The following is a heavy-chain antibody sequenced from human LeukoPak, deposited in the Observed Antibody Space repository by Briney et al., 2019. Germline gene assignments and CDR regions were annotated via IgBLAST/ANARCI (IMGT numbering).Heavy chain of an antibody. V-gene: IGHV1-69*13. CDR1: GGTFSSYA. J-gene: IGHJ5*02. CDR2: IIPIFGTA. CDR3: ARINCSSTSCQNWFDP. Sequence: ASVKVSCKASGGTFSSYAISWVRQAPGQGLEWMGGIIPIFGTANYAQKFQGRVTITADESTSTAYMELSSLRSEDMAVYYCARINCSSTSCQNWFDPWGQGTLVTVSS. D-gene: IGHD2-2*01.